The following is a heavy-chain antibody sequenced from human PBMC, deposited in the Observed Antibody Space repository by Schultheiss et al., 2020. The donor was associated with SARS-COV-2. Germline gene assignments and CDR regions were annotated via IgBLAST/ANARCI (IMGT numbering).Heavy chain of an antibody. CDR1: GGSISSGGYY. CDR3: AREAAARSMDY. J-gene: IGHJ4*02. CDR2: IYYSGST. V-gene: IGHV4-31*03. D-gene: IGHD6-6*01. Sequence: SETLSLTCTVSGGSISSGGYYWSWIRQHPGKGLEWIGYIYYSGSTYYNPSLKSRVTISVDTSKNQFSLKLSSVTAADTAVYYCAREAAARSMDYWGQGTLVTVSS.